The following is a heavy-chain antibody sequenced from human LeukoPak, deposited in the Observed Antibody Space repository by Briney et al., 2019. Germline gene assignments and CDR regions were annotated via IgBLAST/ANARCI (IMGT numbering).Heavy chain of an antibody. CDR2: ISAYSGNS. D-gene: IGHD3-10*01. CDR1: GYTFTTYG. CDR3: ARRVFYGSGNYPYYFDY. V-gene: IGHV1-18*01. Sequence: ASVKFSCKTSGYTFTTYGISWVRQAPGQGLEWMGWISAYSGNSSYSQKLQGRVSMTTDTSTSTAYMELRSLRSDDTAVYYCARRVFYGSGNYPYYFDYWGQGTLVTVSS. J-gene: IGHJ4*02.